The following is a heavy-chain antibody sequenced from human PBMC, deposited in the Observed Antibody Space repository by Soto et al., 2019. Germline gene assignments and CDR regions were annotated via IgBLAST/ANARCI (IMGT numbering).Heavy chain of an antibody. Sequence: TSETLSLTCTVSGGSICSYYWSWIRQPPGKGLEWIGYIYYSGSTNYNPSLKSRVTISVDTSKNQFSLKLGSVTAADTAVYYCARAASEWGYDFWSGAGRWFDPWGQGTLVTVSS. CDR3: ARAASEWGYDFWSGAGRWFDP. V-gene: IGHV4-59*08. J-gene: IGHJ5*02. D-gene: IGHD3-3*01. CDR1: GGSICSYY. CDR2: IYYSGST.